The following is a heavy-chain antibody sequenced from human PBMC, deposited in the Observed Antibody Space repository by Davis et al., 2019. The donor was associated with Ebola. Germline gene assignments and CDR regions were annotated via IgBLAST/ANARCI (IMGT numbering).Heavy chain of an antibody. D-gene: IGHD2-8*02. CDR1: GFTFSSYA. Sequence: GESLKISCAASGFTFSSYAMHWVRQAPGKGLEWVAVISYDGSNKYYADSVKGRFTISRDNSKNTLYLQMNSLRAEDTAVYYCARAGDFGMDVWGQGTTVTVSS. J-gene: IGHJ6*02. V-gene: IGHV3-30-3*01. CDR3: ARAGDFGMDV. CDR2: ISYDGSNK.